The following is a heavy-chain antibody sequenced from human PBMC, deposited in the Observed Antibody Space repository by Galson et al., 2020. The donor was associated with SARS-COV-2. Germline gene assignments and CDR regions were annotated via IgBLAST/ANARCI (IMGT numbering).Heavy chain of an antibody. D-gene: IGHD2-2*01. CDR2: IKFGGDT. CDR1: GGSFSGHS. V-gene: IGHV4-34*01. CDR3: TRGRQGVVPSPVLGLDPFYSYYYMDV. J-gene: IGHJ6*03. Sequence: SQTLSLTCAVYGGSFSGHSWTWIRQAPGKGLEWIGEIKFGGDTNYSPSPRGRVTLSVDTSTNQFSLKLTSLSAADTAVYFCTRGRQGVVPSPVLGLDPFYSYYYMDVWGKGTSVTVSS.